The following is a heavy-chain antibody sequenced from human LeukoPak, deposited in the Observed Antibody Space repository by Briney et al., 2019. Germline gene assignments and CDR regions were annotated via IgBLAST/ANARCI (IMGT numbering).Heavy chain of an antibody. V-gene: IGHV3-66*01. J-gene: IGHJ6*03. D-gene: IGHD3-9*01. Sequence: GGSLRLSCAASGFTFSSNYMSWVRQAPGKGLEWVSLIYSGGGTYYSDSVKGRFTISTDNSKNTLYLQMNSLRAEDTAVYYCARVLRYFDWLSYYYYYCYMDVWGKGTTVTVSS. CDR2: IYSGGGT. CDR3: ARVLRYFDWLSYYYYYCYMDV. CDR1: GFTFSSNY.